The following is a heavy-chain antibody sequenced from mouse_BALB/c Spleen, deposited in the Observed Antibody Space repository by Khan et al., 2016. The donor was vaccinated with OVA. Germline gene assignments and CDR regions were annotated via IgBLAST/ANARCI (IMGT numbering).Heavy chain of an antibody. CDR3: TRFSTTGAGDYCASDY. CDR2: ITSGGTYT. D-gene: IGHD1-2*01. CDR1: GFISSSYG. Sequence: EVELVESGGDLVNPGGSLKLSCAASGFISSSYGMSRVRQTSDRRQEWVVTITSGGTYTYYPDSVKGRFTISRDIAKNTRSLQMSMLKSEDTTMYSCTRFSTTGAGDYCASDYWGRGTSVTVSS. V-gene: IGHV5-6*01. J-gene: IGHJ4*01.